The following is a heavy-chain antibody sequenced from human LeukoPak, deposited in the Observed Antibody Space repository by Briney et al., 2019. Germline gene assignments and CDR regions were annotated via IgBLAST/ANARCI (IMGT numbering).Heavy chain of an antibody. V-gene: IGHV1-18*01. CDR3: ARENVVVPAAMPVGLYYYGVDV. Sequence: ASVKVSCKASGYTFTSYGISWVRQAPGQGLEWMGWISAYNGNTNYAQKLQGRVTMTTDTSTSTAYMELRSLRSDDTAVYYCARENVVVPAAMPVGLYYYGVDVWGQGTTVTVSS. D-gene: IGHD2-2*01. CDR1: GYTFTSYG. CDR2: ISAYNGNT. J-gene: IGHJ6*02.